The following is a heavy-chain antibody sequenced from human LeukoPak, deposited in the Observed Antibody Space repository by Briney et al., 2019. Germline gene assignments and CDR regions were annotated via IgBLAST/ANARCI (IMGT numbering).Heavy chain of an antibody. CDR3: AKDPPLYFDWPEGYFQH. CDR2: INRDGSDK. J-gene: IGHJ1*01. D-gene: IGHD3-9*01. CDR1: GFTFSTSS. V-gene: IGHV3-7*01. Sequence: PGGSLRLSCAAAGFTFSTSSMTWVRRAPGKGLEWLTYINRDGSDKDYVDSVKGRFTISRDNAKKSLYLQMNSLRAEDTAVYYCAKDPPLYFDWPEGYFQHWGQGTLVTVSS.